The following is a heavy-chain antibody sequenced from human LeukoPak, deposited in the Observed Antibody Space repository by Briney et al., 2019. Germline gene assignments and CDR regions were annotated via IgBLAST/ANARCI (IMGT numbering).Heavy chain of an antibody. CDR2: ISSSSSYR. D-gene: IGHD3-9*01. J-gene: IGHJ5*02. V-gene: IGHV3-21*01. CDR1: GFTLSSYS. Sequence: GGSLRLSCAASGFTLSSYSMNWVRQAPGKGLEWVSSISSSSSYRYYADSVKGRFTISRDNAKNSLYLQMNSLRAEDTAVYYCARTDFDWLFGWFDPWGQGTLVTVSS. CDR3: ARTDFDWLFGWFDP.